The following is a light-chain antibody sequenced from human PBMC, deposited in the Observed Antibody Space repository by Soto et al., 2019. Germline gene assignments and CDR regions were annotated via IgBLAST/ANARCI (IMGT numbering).Light chain of an antibody. Sequence: EIVMTQSPATLSVSPGERATLSCRASQSISSNLAWYQQKPGQAPSLLIYGASTRATGIPARFSGSGSGTEFTLTISSLQFEDFAVYYCQQFHNWPRTFGQGTKVEIQ. CDR1: QSISSN. J-gene: IGKJ1*01. V-gene: IGKV3-15*01. CDR3: QQFHNWPRT. CDR2: GAS.